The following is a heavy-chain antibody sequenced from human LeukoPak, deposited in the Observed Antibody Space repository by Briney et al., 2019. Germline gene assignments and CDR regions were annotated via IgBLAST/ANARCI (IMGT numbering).Heavy chain of an antibody. D-gene: IGHD4-11*01. Sequence: ASVKVSCKASGYTFTSYYMHWVRQAPGQGLEWMGIINPSGGSTSYAQKFQGRVTITTDESTSTAYMELSSLRSEDTAVYYCASEGTTPFQFYYYYYMDVWGKGTTVTVSS. CDR1: GYTFTSYY. CDR2: INPSGGST. CDR3: ASEGTTPFQFYYYYYMDV. J-gene: IGHJ6*03. V-gene: IGHV1-46*01.